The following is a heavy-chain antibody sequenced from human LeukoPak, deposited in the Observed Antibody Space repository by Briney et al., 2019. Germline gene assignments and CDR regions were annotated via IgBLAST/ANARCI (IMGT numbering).Heavy chain of an antibody. CDR2: IWYDGSNK. D-gene: IGHD6-19*01. J-gene: IGHJ4*02. Sequence: GGSLRLSCAASGFIFSSYGMHWVRQAPGKGLEWVAGIWYDGSNKYYADSVKGRFTISRDNSKNTLYLQMNSLRAEDTAVYYCARDSQQWLVSRTFDYWGQGTLVTVSS. CDR1: GFIFSSYG. V-gene: IGHV3-33*01. CDR3: ARDSQQWLVSRTFDY.